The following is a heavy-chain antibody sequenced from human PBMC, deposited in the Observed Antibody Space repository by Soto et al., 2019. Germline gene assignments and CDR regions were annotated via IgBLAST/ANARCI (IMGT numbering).Heavy chain of an antibody. D-gene: IGHD6-13*01. CDR3: ARGGSSWSHRYYLGY. CDR1: GDTFSRYA. Sequence: ASLNVSCKASGDTFSRYAISWGRQDNGQGLEWMGGIIPIFGTANYAQKFQGRVTITADESTSTAYMELSSLRSEDTAVYYCARGGSSWSHRYYLGYWGQGTLVTVSS. CDR2: IIPIFGTA. V-gene: IGHV1-69*01. J-gene: IGHJ4*02.